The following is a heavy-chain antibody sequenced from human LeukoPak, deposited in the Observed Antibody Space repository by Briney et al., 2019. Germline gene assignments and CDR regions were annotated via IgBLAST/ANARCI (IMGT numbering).Heavy chain of an antibody. V-gene: IGHV7-4-1*02. J-gene: IGHJ4*02. CDR3: AIHPSDSSGYFSY. D-gene: IGHD3-22*01. CDR2: IDTKTGNP. CDR1: GYTFSSCA. Sequence: GASVKVSCTASGYTFSSCAINWVRQAPGQGLEYMGWIDTKTGNPTYAQGFTGRFVFSLDTSVSTAYLQISSLKAEDTAVYYCAIHPSDSSGYFSYWGQGALVTVS.